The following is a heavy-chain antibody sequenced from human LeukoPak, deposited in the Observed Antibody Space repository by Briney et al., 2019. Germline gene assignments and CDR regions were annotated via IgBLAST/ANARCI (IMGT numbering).Heavy chain of an antibody. CDR2: IYYSGIT. J-gene: IGHJ4*02. CDR1: GGSISSQY. D-gene: IGHD3-10*01. CDR3: ARTSYHYNSGDYGWYFDY. Sequence: PSETLSLTCTVSGGSISSQYWSLIRQPPGKGLEWIGYIYYSGITKYSPSLKSRVTISVDTSKNQFSLRLTSVTPAETAVYYCARTSYHYNSGDYGWYFDYWGQGTLVTVSA. V-gene: IGHV4-59*11.